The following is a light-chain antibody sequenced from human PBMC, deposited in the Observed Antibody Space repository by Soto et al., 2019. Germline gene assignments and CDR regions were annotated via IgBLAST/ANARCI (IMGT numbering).Light chain of an antibody. J-gene: IGKJ3*01. V-gene: IGKV1-27*01. CDR3: QEYYSPPFT. CDR1: QGISSS. Sequence: DIQMTQSPSSLSASVGDRVTITCRASQGISSSLAWYQHKPGKVPELLIYAASTLHSGVPSRFSGRGSGTDFTLTISNLQPEDVATYYCQEYYSPPFTFGPGNKVNFK. CDR2: AAS.